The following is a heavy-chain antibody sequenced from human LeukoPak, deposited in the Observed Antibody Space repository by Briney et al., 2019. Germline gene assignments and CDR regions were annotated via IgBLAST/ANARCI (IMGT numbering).Heavy chain of an antibody. V-gene: IGHV3-23*01. CDR1: GFTFSSYG. CDR2: ISGSGGST. Sequence: GGSLRLSCAASGFTFSSYGMSWVRQAPGKGLEWVSAISGSGGSTYYADSVKGRCTISRDNSKNTLYLQMNSLRAEDTAVYYCAKVYGSGSKGYYYMDVWGKGTTVTISS. CDR3: AKVYGSGSKGYYYMDV. J-gene: IGHJ6*03. D-gene: IGHD3-10*01.